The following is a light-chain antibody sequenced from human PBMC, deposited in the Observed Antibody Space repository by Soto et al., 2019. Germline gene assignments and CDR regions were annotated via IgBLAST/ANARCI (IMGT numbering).Light chain of an antibody. CDR2: GAS. J-gene: IGKJ1*01. CDR3: QQYNTWPPWT. Sequence: EIVMTQSPATLSVSPGERATLSCRASQSVSSNLAWYQQKPGQAPRLLIYGASTRATRIPARFSGSGSGTEFTLTISSLQSEDFAVYYCQQYNTWPPWTFGQGTKVDIK. V-gene: IGKV3-15*01. CDR1: QSVSSN.